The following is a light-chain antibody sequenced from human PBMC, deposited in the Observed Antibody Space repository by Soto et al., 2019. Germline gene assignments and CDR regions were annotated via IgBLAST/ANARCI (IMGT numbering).Light chain of an antibody. V-gene: IGKV3-20*01. CDR3: QQYGSSPRT. CDR1: QTIKSTS. J-gene: IGKJ1*01. CDR2: GAS. Sequence: EIVLTQSPGTLSLSPGERATLSCRASQTIKSTSLAWYQQRPGQAPSLLIYGASSRATGIPDKFSGSGSGTDCTLTISRLEPEDSAVYYCQQYGSSPRTFGQGTKVEI.